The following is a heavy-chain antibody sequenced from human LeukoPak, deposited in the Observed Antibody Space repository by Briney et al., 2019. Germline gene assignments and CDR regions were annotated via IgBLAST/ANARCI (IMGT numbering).Heavy chain of an antibody. D-gene: IGHD3-3*01. Sequence: GGSLRLSCATSGFTFSSYSMNWVRQAPGKGLEWVAFIRYDGSNKYYADSVKGRFTISRDNSKNTLYLQMNSLRAEDTAVYYCAKTARPYYDFWSGYSALGNYYYYMDVWGKGTTVTVSS. V-gene: IGHV3-30*02. J-gene: IGHJ6*03. CDR3: AKTARPYYDFWSGYSALGNYYYYMDV. CDR2: IRYDGSNK. CDR1: GFTFSSYS.